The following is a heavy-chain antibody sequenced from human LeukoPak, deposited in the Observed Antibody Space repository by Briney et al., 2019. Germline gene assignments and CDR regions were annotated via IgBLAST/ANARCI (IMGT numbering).Heavy chain of an antibody. Sequence: SEALSLTCTVSGGSISSYYWSWIRQPPGKGLEWIGYIYYSGSTNYNPSLKSRVTISVDTSKNQFSLKLSSVTAADTAVYYCARERVLSTSSWYDYWGQGTLVTVSS. V-gene: IGHV4-59*01. D-gene: IGHD6-13*01. CDR1: GGSISSYY. CDR3: ARERVLSTSSWYDY. J-gene: IGHJ4*02. CDR2: IYYSGST.